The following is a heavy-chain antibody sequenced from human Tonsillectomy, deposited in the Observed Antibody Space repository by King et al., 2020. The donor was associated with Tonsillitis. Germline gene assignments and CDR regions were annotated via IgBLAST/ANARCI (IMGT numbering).Heavy chain of an antibody. CDR2: IYSGGSST. D-gene: IGHD1-26*01. CDR3: AKGGGSYTPIF. CDR1: GFTFSSYA. J-gene: IGHJ4*02. V-gene: IGHV3-23*03. Sequence: VQLVESGGGLVQPGGSLRLSCAASGFTFSSYAMSWVRQAPGKGLEWVSVIYSGGSSTYYADSVKGRFTISRDNSKNTLYLQMNSLRAEDTAVYYCAKGGGSYTPIFGGQGTLVTVSS.